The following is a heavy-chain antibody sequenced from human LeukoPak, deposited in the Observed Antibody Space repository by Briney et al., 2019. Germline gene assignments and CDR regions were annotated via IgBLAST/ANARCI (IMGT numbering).Heavy chain of an antibody. CDR2: IYYSGST. D-gene: IGHD2-2*02. J-gene: IGHJ5*02. Sequence: SETLSLTCTVSGSSISSSSYYWGWIRQPPGKGLEWIGSIYYSGSTYYNPSLKSRVTISVDTSKNQFSLKLSSVTAADTAVYYCARDRRYCSSTSCYRAYNWFDPWGQGTLVTVSS. CDR3: ARDRRYCSSTSCYRAYNWFDP. V-gene: IGHV4-39*07. CDR1: GSSISSSSYY.